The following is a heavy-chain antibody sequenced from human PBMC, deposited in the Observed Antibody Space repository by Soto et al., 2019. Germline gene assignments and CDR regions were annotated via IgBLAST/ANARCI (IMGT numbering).Heavy chain of an antibody. CDR1: GYTFTSYG. CDR2: ISAYNGNT. D-gene: IGHD3-10*01. V-gene: IGHV1-18*04. Sequence: ASVKVSCKASGYTFTSYGISWVRQAPGQGLEWMGWISAYNGNTNYAQKLQGRVTMTTDTSTSTAYMELRSLRSDDTAVYYCATVGVLLWFGESYSYYYYGMDVWGQGTTVTVSS. J-gene: IGHJ6*02. CDR3: ATVGVLLWFGESYSYYYYGMDV.